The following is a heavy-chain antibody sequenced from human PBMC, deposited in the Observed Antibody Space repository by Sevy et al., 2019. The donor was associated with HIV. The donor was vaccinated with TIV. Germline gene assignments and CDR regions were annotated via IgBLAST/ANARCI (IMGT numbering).Heavy chain of an antibody. CDR1: GFSFSSYE. D-gene: IGHD4-17*01. V-gene: IGHV3-48*03. CDR2: ISNSGTTI. CDR3: ARDLPPSATTVPHFDC. Sequence: GGSLRLSCAASGFSFSSYEMNWVRQAPGKGLEWVSYISNSGTTISYSDSVRGRFTISRDNARNLLYLQMNSLRAEDTAVYFCARDLPPSATTVPHFDCWGHGTLVTVSS. J-gene: IGHJ4*01.